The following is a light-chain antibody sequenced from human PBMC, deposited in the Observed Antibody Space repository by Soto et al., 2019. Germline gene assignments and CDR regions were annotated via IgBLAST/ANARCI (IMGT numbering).Light chain of an antibody. CDR1: SSDVGGYNF. J-gene: IGLJ2*01. Sequence: QSALTQPASVSGSPGQSITISCTGTSSDVGGYNFVSWYQQHPGKAPKLMIYDVTNRPSGVSNRFSGSKSGNTASLTISGLQAEDKADYYCSSYTSSSILGVVFGGGTKLTVL. V-gene: IGLV2-14*01. CDR2: DVT. CDR3: SSYTSSSILGVV.